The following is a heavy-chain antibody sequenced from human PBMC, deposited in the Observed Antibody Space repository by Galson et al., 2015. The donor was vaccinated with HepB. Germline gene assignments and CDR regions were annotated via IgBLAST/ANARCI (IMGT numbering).Heavy chain of an antibody. D-gene: IGHD3-10*01. CDR2: INPSGGST. J-gene: IGHJ4*02. CDR1: GYTFTSYY. CDR3: ARAVSDPLVGYYFDY. Sequence: SVKVSCKASGYTFTSYYMHWVRQAPGQGLEWMGIINPSGGSTSYAQKFQGRVTMTRDTSTSTVYMELSSLRSEDTAVYYCARAVSDPLVGYYFDYWGQGTLVTVSS. V-gene: IGHV1-46*01.